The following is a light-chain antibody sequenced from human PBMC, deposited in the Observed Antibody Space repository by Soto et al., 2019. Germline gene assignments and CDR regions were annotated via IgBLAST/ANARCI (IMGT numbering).Light chain of an antibody. CDR3: GSYTGINTLRV. CDR1: SSDVGSYDY. Sequence: QSALTQPASLSGSPGQSITISCTGTSSDVGSYDYVSWYQQHPGKAPKLIIYEVSNRPSGVSTRFSGSKSGNTASLTISGLQVEDEADYYCGSYTGINTLRVFGGGTKLTVL. CDR2: EVS. J-gene: IGLJ2*01. V-gene: IGLV2-14*01.